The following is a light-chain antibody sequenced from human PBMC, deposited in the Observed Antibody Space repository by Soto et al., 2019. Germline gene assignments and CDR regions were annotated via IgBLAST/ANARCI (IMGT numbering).Light chain of an antibody. CDR1: RSNIGNNP. CDR2: SND. Sequence: QSALTQPPSASGTPGQRVTVSCSGSRSNIGNNPVNWYQQFPGTAPKLLIYSNDQRPSGVPDRFSGSKSGTSASLAIGGLQSEDEADYYCAAWDGSLSAYVFGTGTKLTVL. J-gene: IGLJ1*01. CDR3: AAWDGSLSAYV. V-gene: IGLV1-44*01.